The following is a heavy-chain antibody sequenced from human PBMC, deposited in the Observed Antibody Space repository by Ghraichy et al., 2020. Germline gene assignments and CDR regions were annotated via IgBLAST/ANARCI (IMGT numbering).Heavy chain of an antibody. J-gene: IGHJ4*02. CDR1: GGTFSSYA. CDR3: AGGRRGWGDY. Sequence: SVKVSCKASGGTFSSYAISLVRQAPGQGLEWMGRIIPILGIANSAQKFQGRVTITADKSTSTAYMELSSLRSEDTAVDYCAGGRRGWGDYWGQGTLVTVSS. V-gene: IGHV1-69*04. CDR2: IIPILGIA. D-gene: IGHD3-10*01.